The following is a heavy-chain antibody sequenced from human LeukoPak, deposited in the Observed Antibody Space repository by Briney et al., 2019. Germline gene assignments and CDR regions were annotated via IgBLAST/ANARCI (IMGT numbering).Heavy chain of an antibody. CDR3: ARGDVVVVVAATQLYYYYMDV. J-gene: IGHJ6*03. CDR1: GYTFTGYY. CDR2: VNPNSGGT. V-gene: IGHV1-2*02. D-gene: IGHD2-15*01. Sequence: ASVKVSCKASGYTFTGYYMHWVRQAPGQGLEWMGWVNPNSGGTNYAQKFQGRVTMTRDTSISTAYMELSRLRSDDTAVYYCARGDVVVVVAATQLYYYYMDVWGKGTTVTVSS.